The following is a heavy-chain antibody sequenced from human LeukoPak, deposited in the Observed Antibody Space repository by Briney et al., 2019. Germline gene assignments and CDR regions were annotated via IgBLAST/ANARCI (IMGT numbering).Heavy chain of an antibody. Sequence: GGSLRLSCAVSGFTFSNFWMSWVRQAPGRGLEWVANIHPEGNEKYHVESVKGRFTISRDNAKNLLFLQMNGLRVEDTAVYYCARGDDFSGDHWGQGTLVTVS. CDR2: IHPEGNEK. D-gene: IGHD1-1*01. V-gene: IGHV3-7*04. CDR1: GFTFSNFW. J-gene: IGHJ4*02. CDR3: ARGDDFSGDH.